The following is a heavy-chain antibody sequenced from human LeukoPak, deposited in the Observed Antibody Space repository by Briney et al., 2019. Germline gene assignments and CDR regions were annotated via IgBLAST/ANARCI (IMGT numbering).Heavy chain of an antibody. V-gene: IGHV1-69*13. CDR2: IIPIFGTT. D-gene: IGHD4-23*01. CDR3: ARPLEGYGGNLLAVAGY. J-gene: IGHJ4*02. Sequence: LWASVKVSCKASGGTFSSYAISWVRQAPGQGLEWMGGIIPIFGTTNYAQKFQGRVTITADESTSTAYMELSSLRSEDTAVYYCARPLEGYGGNLLAVAGYWDQGTLVTVSS. CDR1: GGTFSSYA.